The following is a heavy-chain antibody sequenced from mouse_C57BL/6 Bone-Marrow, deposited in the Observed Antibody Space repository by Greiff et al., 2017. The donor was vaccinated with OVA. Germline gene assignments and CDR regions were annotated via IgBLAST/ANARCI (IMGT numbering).Heavy chain of an antibody. J-gene: IGHJ3*01. CDR1: GFTFSSYA. Sequence: DVKLQESGGGLVKPGGSLKLSCAASGFTFSSYAMSWVRQTPEKRLEWVATISDGGSYTYYPDNVKGRFTISRDNAKNNLYLQMSHLKSEDTAMYYCAREGTGTAWFAYWGQGTLVTVSA. V-gene: IGHV5-4*01. CDR2: ISDGGSYT. D-gene: IGHD4-1*01. CDR3: AREGTGTAWFAY.